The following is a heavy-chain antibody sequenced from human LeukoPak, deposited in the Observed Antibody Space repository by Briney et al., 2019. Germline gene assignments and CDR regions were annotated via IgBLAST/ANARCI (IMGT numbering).Heavy chain of an antibody. CDR2: INHSGST. CDR3: ARPGPTVTKPFDY. V-gene: IGHV4-34*01. J-gene: IGHJ4*02. Sequence: SETLSLTCAVYGGSFSGYYWSWIRQPPGKGLEWIGEINHSGSTNYNPSLKSRVTISVDTSKNQFSLKLSSVTAADTAVYYCARPGPTVTKPFDYWGQGTLVTVSS. D-gene: IGHD4-17*01. CDR1: GGSFSGYY.